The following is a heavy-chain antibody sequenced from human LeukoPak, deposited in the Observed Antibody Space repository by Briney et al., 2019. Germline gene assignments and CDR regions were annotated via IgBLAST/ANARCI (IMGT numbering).Heavy chain of an antibody. J-gene: IGHJ4*02. V-gene: IGHV3-23*01. CDR2: ISGSGGST. CDR3: AKRLLFGPGYVATPFDF. CDR1: GFTFSFYG. Sequence: PGGSLRLSCAASGFTFSFYGMNWVRQAPGKGLEWVSAISGSGGSTYYADSVKGRVAISRDDSKSTLYLQMNSLRAEDTAIYYCAKRLLFGPGYVATPFDFWGQGALVTVSS. D-gene: IGHD6-13*01.